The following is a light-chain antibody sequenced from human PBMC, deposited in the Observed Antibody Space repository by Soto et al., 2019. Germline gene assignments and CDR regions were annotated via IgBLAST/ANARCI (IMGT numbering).Light chain of an antibody. V-gene: IGKV3-11*01. J-gene: IGKJ5*01. CDR1: QSVSSY. CDR2: DTS. Sequence: EIVLTQSPATLSLSPGERSTLSCMAIQSVSSYLAWYQQKPGQAPRLLIYDTSNRATGIPARFSGSGSGTDFTLTISSLEHDDFAVYYCQQRSNWHPITFGQGTRLEIK. CDR3: QQRSNWHPIT.